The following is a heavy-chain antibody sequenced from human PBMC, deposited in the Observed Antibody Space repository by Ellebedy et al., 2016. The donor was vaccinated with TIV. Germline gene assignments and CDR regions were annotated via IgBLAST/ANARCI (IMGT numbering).Heavy chain of an antibody. Sequence: GESLKISCAASGFAFSSYGMHWVRQAPGKGLEWVAVISYDGTKQYYAHSVKGRFTISRDNSRNTVDLQMNSLSGEDTAVYYCAKGGSRYYFDYWGRGTLVTVSS. V-gene: IGHV3-30*18. J-gene: IGHJ4*01. CDR3: AKGGSRYYFDY. CDR1: GFAFSSYG. D-gene: IGHD1-26*01. CDR2: ISYDGTKQ.